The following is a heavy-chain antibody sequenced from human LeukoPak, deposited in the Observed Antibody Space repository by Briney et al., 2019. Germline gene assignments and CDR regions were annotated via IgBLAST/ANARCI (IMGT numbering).Heavy chain of an antibody. CDR2: IRSKAYGGTT. D-gene: IGHD1-26*01. Sequence: GRSLRLSCTASGFTFGDYAMSWVRQAPGKGLEWVGFIRSKAYGGTTEYAASVKGRFTISRDDSKSIAYLQMNSLKTEDTPVYYCTSVGAGAFDYWGQGTLVTVSS. J-gene: IGHJ4*02. CDR3: TSVGAGAFDY. CDR1: GFTFGDYA. V-gene: IGHV3-49*04.